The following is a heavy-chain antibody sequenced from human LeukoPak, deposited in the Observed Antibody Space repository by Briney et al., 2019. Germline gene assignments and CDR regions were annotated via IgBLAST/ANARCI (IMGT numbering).Heavy chain of an antibody. V-gene: IGHV3-66*01. Sequence: GGSLRLSCAASGFTVSSNYMSWVRQAPGKGLEWVSVIYSGGSTYYADSVKGRFTISSDNSKNTLYLQMNSLRAEDTAVYYCASGIQLWQWGLDYWGQGTLVTVSS. CDR3: ASGIQLWQWGLDY. D-gene: IGHD5-18*01. CDR2: IYSGGST. J-gene: IGHJ4*02. CDR1: GFTVSSNY.